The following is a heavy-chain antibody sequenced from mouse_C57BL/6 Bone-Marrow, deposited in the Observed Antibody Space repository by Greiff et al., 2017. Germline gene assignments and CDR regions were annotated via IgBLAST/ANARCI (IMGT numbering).Heavy chain of an antibody. V-gene: IGHV2-2*01. Sequence: QVQLQQSGPGLVQPSQSLSITCTVSGFSLTSYGVHWVRQSPGKGLEWLGVIWSGGSTDYNAAFISRLSISKDNSKSQVFFKMNSLQADDTAIYYCARKSFIYYYGSSYWYFDVWGTGTTVTVSS. CDR2: IWSGGST. CDR1: GFSLTSYG. CDR3: ARKSFIYYYGSSYWYFDV. D-gene: IGHD1-1*01. J-gene: IGHJ1*03.